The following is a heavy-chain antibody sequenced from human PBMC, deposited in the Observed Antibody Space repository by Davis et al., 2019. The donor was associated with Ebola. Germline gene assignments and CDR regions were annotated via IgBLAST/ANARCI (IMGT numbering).Heavy chain of an antibody. Sequence: GESLKISCAASGSTISGHSMSWVRQAPGKGLQWVSSISTTSNTIYYADSVKGRFTISRDNAKNSLFLQMNSLTADDTAVYYCARDCCGEAFDYWGQGTLVTVSS. CDR2: ISTTSNTI. CDR1: GSTISGHS. CDR3: ARDCCGEAFDY. D-gene: IGHD4-17*01. V-gene: IGHV3-21*03. J-gene: IGHJ4*02.